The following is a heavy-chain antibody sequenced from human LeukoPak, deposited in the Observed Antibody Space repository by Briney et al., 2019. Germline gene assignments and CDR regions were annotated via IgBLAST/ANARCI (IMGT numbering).Heavy chain of an antibody. CDR2: IWYDGSKQ. CDR1: GFTFSSYG. V-gene: IGHV3-33*01. J-gene: IGHJ3*02. D-gene: IGHD1-26*01. CDR3: ARAVGDSDAFDI. Sequence: PGGSLRLSCAASGFTFSSYGMHWVRQAPGKGLEWVALIWYDGSKQYYADSVKGRFTISRDNAKNSLYLQMNSLRAEDTAVYYCARAVGDSDAFDIWGQGTMVTVSS.